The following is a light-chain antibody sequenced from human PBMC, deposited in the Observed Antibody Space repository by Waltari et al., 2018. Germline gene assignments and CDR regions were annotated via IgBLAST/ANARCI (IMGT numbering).Light chain of an antibody. J-gene: IGKJ2*02. CDR2: GAS. Sequence: ETVLTQSPGPLSLSPGEGATLSCRASQSVSSSYLAWYQQKPGQAPRLLIYGASSRATGIPDRFSGSGSGTDFTLTIIRLETEDFAVYYCHQYGSSPGTFGQGTKLEIK. V-gene: IGKV3-20*01. CDR3: HQYGSSPGT. CDR1: QSVSSSY.